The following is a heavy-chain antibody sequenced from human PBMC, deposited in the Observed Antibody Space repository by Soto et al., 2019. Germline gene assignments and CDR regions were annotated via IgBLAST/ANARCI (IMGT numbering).Heavy chain of an antibody. V-gene: IGHV4-34*01. D-gene: IGHD6-25*01. CDR3: ARRSAAGP. CDR1: GGSFSGYS. CDR2: INHSGST. J-gene: IGHJ5*02. Sequence: QVQLQQWGAGLLKPSATLSLTCAVYGGSFSGYSWSWIRQPPGKGLEWIGEINHSGSTNYKPSLKSRVTIAVDTSKNQFSLKLSSVTAADTAVYYCARRSAAGPWGQGTLVTVSS.